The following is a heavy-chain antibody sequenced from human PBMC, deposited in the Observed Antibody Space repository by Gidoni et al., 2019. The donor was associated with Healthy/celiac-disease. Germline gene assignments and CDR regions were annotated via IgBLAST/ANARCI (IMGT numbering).Heavy chain of an antibody. Sequence: GLEWIGEINHSGSTNYNPSLKSRVTISVDTSKNQFSLKLSSVTAADTAVYYCARAVYYYGSGSWGRLDYWGQGTLVTVSS. V-gene: IGHV4-34*01. CDR2: INHSGST. J-gene: IGHJ4*02. CDR3: ARAVYYYGSGSWGRLDY. D-gene: IGHD3-10*01.